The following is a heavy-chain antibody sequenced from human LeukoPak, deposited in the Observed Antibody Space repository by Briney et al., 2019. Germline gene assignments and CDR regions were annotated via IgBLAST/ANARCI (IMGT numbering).Heavy chain of an antibody. V-gene: IGHV4-59*01. CDR3: ARGTTTLIYFGF. J-gene: IGHJ4*02. Sequence: KPSETLSLTCTVSGGSISSYYWSWIRQPPGKGLEWIGYIYYSGSTNYNPSLKRRVTISVDTSKNQFSLKLSSVTAADTAVYYCARGTTTLIYFGFWGQGTLVTVSS. D-gene: IGHD4-17*01. CDR1: GGSISSYY. CDR2: IYYSGST.